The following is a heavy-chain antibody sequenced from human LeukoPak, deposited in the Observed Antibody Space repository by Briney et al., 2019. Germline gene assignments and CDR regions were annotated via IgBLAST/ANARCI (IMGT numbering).Heavy chain of an antibody. Sequence: SETLSLTCTVSGGSTSGYFWSWIRQPAGKGLEWIGRIYSSGINNYNPSLKGRVTMSLDTSKNHLSLDLSSVTAADTAVYYCAREPTSGREPTSGRPLDYWGQGTLVTVSS. CDR2: IYSSGIN. CDR3: AREPTSGREPTSGRPLDY. V-gene: IGHV4-4*07. CDR1: GGSTSGYF. J-gene: IGHJ4*02. D-gene: IGHD5-12*01.